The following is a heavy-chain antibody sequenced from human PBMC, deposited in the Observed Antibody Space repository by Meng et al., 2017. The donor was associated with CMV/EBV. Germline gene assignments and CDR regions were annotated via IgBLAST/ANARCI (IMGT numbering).Heavy chain of an antibody. Sequence: QRGRAEADVKKPCATVNVSCKASGYTFTSNGISWVRQAPGQGLEWMGWISAYNGNTNYAQKLQGRVTMTTDTSTSTAYMELRSLRSDDTAVYYCARGGASSGYDLIDYWGQGTLVTVSS. V-gene: IGHV1-18*01. CDR1: GYTFTSNG. CDR2: ISAYNGNT. J-gene: IGHJ4*02. D-gene: IGHD5-12*01. CDR3: ARGGASSGYDLIDY.